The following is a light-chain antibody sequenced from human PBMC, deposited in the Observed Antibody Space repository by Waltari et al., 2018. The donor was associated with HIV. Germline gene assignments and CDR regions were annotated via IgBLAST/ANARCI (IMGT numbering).Light chain of an antibody. CDR1: QSIGTS. V-gene: IGKV1-12*01. J-gene: IGKJ4*01. CDR2: DAS. CDR3: LQTSAFPLT. Sequence: IQMTQSPSFLSASVGATVTITCRASQSIGTSLVWYQQKPGKAPNLLIFDASALQGVVPSRFSGSTSGTTFTLSIANFQPEDSATYFCLQTSAFPLTFGGGTKVDI.